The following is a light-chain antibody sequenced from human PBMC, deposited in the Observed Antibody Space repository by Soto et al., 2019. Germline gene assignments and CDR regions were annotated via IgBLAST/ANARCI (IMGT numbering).Light chain of an antibody. J-gene: IGKJ5*01. V-gene: IGKV4-1*01. CDR1: QSVLYSSNNKDY. CDR3: QQYYSPPIT. Sequence: DIVMTQSPDSLAVSLDERATINCKSSQSVLYSSNNKDYLAWYQQKPGQPPRLLIYWSSTRESGVPDRFSGSGSGTDFTLTISSLQAEDVAVYYCQQYYSPPITFGQGTRLDIK. CDR2: WSS.